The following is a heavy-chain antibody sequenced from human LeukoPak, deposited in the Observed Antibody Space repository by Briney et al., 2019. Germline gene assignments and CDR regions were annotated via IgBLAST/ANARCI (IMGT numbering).Heavy chain of an antibody. J-gene: IGHJ4*02. CDR3: AKWTPFWMATTSLDY. D-gene: IGHD5-24*01. CDR1: GFTFSDYY. V-gene: IGHV3-11*03. CDR2: ISSSSSYT. Sequence: GGSLRLSCAASGFTFSDYYMSWIRQTPGKGLEWVSYISSSSSYTNYADSVKGRFTISRDNSKNTLYLQMNSLRAEDTAVYYCAKWTPFWMATTSLDYWGQGTLVTVSS.